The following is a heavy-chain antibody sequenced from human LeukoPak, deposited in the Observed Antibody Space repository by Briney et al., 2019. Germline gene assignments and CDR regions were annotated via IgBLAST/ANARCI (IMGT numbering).Heavy chain of an antibody. J-gene: IGHJ2*01. D-gene: IGHD3-3*01. V-gene: IGHV1-2*02. CDR1: GYTFTAYF. Sequence: GASVKVSCKTSGYTFTAYFIHWVRQAPGQGLEWMGWINPNGGAATYAQKFQDRVTMTRDTSITTVDMELSRLRPDDSAVYYCARAVLGYDFSEFQYKNWYFDIWGRGTLVTVSS. CDR3: ARAVLGYDFSEFQYKNWYFDI. CDR2: INPNGGAA.